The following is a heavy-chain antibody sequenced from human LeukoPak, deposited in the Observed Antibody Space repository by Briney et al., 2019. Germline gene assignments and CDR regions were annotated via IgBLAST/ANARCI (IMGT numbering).Heavy chain of an antibody. J-gene: IGHJ4*02. CDR1: GFTFSSDW. CDR3: ARDRWDLDY. CDR2: INQDGSER. Sequence: GGSLRLSCAASGFTFSSDWMSWGRQAPGKGLEWVAKINQDGSERYYADSVKGRFTISRDNAKNSLSPEMNSLRAEDTAVYYCARDRWDLDYWGQGTLVTVSS. D-gene: IGHD1-26*01. V-gene: IGHV3-7*01.